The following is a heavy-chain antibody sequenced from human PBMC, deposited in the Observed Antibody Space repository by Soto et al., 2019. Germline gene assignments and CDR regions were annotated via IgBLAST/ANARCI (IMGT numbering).Heavy chain of an antibody. CDR2: ISSSSNSI. D-gene: IGHD3-22*01. J-gene: IGHJ5*02. CDR3: ARLSYDSSGYYYEGGWFDP. CDR1: GFTFSDY. V-gene: IGHV3-11*01. Sequence: GGSLRLSCAASGFTFSDYMSWIRQAPGKGLEWVSYISSSSNSIYYTDSVKGRFTISRDNAKNSLYLQMNSLRDEDTAVYYCARLSYDSSGYYYEGGWFDPWGQGTLVTVSS.